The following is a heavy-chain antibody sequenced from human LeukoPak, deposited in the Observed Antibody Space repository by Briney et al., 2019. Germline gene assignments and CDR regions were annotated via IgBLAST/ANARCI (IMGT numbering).Heavy chain of an antibody. J-gene: IGHJ4*02. CDR1: GGTFSSYA. D-gene: IGHD3-3*01. CDR3: ARASAGTYYDFWSNFDY. CDR2: IIPIFGTA. V-gene: IGHV1-69*13. Sequence: SVKVSCKASGGTFSSYAISWVRQAPGQGPEWMGGIIPIFGTANYAQKFQGRVTITADESTSTAYMELSSLRSEDTAVYYCARASAGTYYDFWSNFDYWGQGTLVTVSS.